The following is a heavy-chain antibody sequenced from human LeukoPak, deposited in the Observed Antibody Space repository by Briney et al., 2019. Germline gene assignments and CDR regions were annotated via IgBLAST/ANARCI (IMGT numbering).Heavy chain of an antibody. J-gene: IGHJ4*02. CDR2: INTSGST. CDR3: ARDRFSATASRVGYFDY. CDR1: GGSISSSSSY. V-gene: IGHV4-61*02. D-gene: IGHD2-21*01. Sequence: SETLSLTCNVSGGSISSSSSYWSWIRQSAGKGLEWIGRINTSGSTEYSPSLKSRVTMSVDTSKNQFSLKLSSVTAADTAVYYCARDRFSATASRVGYFDYWGQGTLVTVSS.